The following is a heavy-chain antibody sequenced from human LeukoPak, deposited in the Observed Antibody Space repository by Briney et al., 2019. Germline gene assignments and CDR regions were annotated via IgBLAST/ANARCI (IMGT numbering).Heavy chain of an antibody. Sequence: NSSETLSLTCAVYGGSFSGYYWNWIRQPPGKGLEWIGEINHSGSTNYNPSLKSRVTISVDTSKNQFSLKLSSVTAADAAVYYCVRGPYCTNGVCYRRYFDYWGQETLVTVSS. CDR1: GGSFSGYY. D-gene: IGHD2-8*01. CDR3: VRGPYCTNGVCYRRYFDY. V-gene: IGHV4-34*01. J-gene: IGHJ4*02. CDR2: INHSGST.